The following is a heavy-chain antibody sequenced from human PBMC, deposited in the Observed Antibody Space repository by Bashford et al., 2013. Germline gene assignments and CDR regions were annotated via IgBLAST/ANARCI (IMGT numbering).Heavy chain of an antibody. Sequence: GGSLRLSCAASGLSFSSYAIHWVRQAPGKGLEWVAVMSYDGSKTYYADSVKGRFTISRDDSKSTVYLQMNSLRVEDTAVYNCARGLGGGTGGDYWG. CDR1: GLSFSSYA. CDR3: ARGLGGGTGGDY. CDR2: MSYDGSKT. V-gene: IGHV3-30-3*01. D-gene: IGHD1/OR15-1a*01. J-gene: IGHJ4*01.